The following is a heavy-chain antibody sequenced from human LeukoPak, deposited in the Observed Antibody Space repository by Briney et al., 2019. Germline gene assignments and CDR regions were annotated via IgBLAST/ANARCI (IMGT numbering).Heavy chain of an antibody. D-gene: IGHD6-19*01. CDR2: ISGGDDGST. CDR3: ARSSGWYIGY. Sequence: GGSLRLSCAASGFTFRSYAMNWVRQAPGKGLEWVSGISGGDDGSTDYAESVKGRFTISRDNAKNSLYLQMNSLRAEDTAVYYCARSSGWYIGYWGQGTLVTVSS. CDR1: GFTFRSYA. J-gene: IGHJ4*02. V-gene: IGHV3-23*01.